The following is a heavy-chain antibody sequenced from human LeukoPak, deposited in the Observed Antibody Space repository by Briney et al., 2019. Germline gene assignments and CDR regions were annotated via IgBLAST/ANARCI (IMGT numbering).Heavy chain of an antibody. J-gene: IGHJ4*02. CDR1: GFTFSSYW. CDR2: IKQDARGK. V-gene: IGHV3-7*01. CDR3: ARYYGGALDY. D-gene: IGHD3-16*01. Sequence: GGSLRLSCEASGFTFSSYWMGWVRQAPGKGLEGVANIKQDARGKNYVGSVRGRFTISRDNARNSVYLQMNCLGADETAVYYCARYYGGALDYWGPGSLVTVSS.